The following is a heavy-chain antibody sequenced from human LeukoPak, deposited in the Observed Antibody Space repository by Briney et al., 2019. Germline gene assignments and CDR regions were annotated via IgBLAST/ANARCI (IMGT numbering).Heavy chain of an antibody. V-gene: IGHV3-30*03. Sequence: GGSLRLSCAASGFTFSRYGMSWVRQAPGKGLEWVAVISYDGSNKYYADSVKGRFTISRDNSKDTLYLQMNSLRPEDTAVYYCATEGVEYQLVIAEHDAFDIWGQGTMVTVSS. CDR2: ISYDGSNK. D-gene: IGHD2-2*01. J-gene: IGHJ3*02. CDR1: GFTFSRYG. CDR3: ATEGVEYQLVIAEHDAFDI.